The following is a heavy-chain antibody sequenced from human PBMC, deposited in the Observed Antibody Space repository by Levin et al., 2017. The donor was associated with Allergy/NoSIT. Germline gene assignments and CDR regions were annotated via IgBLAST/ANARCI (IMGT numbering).Heavy chain of an antibody. J-gene: IGHJ5*02. CDR2: IKEDGSAK. CDR3: ATLWLGSSGKIDWFDP. CDR1: GFTISNYW. V-gene: IGHV3-7*01. D-gene: IGHD6-19*01. Sequence: PGGSLRLSCAASGFTISNYWMAWVRQAPGKGLEWVANIKEDGSAKFYVDSVKGRFTISKDNARNSLYLQMNSLRVEDTAVYYCATLWLGSSGKIDWFDPWGQGTLVTVSS.